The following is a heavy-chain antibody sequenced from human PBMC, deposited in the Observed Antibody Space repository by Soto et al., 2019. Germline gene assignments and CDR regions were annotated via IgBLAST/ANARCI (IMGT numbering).Heavy chain of an antibody. CDR2: INSGGSV. V-gene: IGHV3-74*03. J-gene: IGHJ4*02. CDR3: ARGHGRLEPVY. CDR1: W. Sequence: WRNRVLKNPGKGLVFVSGINSGGSVYADSVKGRFTISRDTAKNTLYLDMNSLRVEDTAVYYCARGHGRLEPVYWGQGALVSVSS. D-gene: IGHD1-1*01.